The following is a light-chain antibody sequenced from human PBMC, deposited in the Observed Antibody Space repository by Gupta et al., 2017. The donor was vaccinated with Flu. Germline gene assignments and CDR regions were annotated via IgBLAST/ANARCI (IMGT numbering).Light chain of an antibody. CDR3: QQYDSTPYT. CDR1: QSILYSSDNKNY. Sequence: SLGERATINCRSSQSILYSSDNKNYLAWYQQKPGQPPKLLIYWASTRASGVPDRFSGSGSGTDFSLTIGSLQAEDVAVYYCQQYDSTPYTFGQGTKLEVK. CDR2: WAS. J-gene: IGKJ2*01. V-gene: IGKV4-1*01.